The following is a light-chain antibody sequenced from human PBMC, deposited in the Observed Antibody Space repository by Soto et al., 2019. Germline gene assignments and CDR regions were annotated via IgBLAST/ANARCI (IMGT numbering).Light chain of an antibody. Sequence: QSVLTQPPSASGTAGQGVTISCSGGDSNIGSNSVYWYQHLPRTAPKLLIYYNNQRPSGVPDQFVGSRSGTSASLAIVGLLSEDEAVYYCAAWDASLSACVFGNGTQLTVL. V-gene: IGLV1-47*02. CDR3: AAWDASLSACV. J-gene: IGLJ1*01. CDR2: YNN. CDR1: DSNIGSNS.